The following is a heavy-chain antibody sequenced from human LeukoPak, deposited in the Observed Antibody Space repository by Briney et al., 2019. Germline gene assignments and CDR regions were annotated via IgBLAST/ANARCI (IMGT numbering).Heavy chain of an antibody. Sequence: SETLSLTCAVSGGSISSSNWWSWVRQPPGKGLEWIGEIYHSGSTNYNPSLKSRVTISVDKPKNQFSLKLSSVTAADTAVYYCARVSSGATTVDYWGQGTLVTVSS. J-gene: IGHJ4*02. CDR3: ARVSSGATTVDY. V-gene: IGHV4-4*02. CDR2: IYHSGST. CDR1: GGSISSSNW. D-gene: IGHD1-26*01.